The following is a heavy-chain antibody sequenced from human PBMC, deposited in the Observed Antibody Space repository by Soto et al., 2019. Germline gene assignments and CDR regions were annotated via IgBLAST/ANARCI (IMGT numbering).Heavy chain of an antibody. CDR1: GDSVSSNVAT. V-gene: IGHV6-1*01. Sequence: SQTLSLTCVISGDSVSSNVATRDWIRQSPSRGLEWLGSACYRSNWYNDSVVSVKSRITINPDTSKTQLSLQLNSVTPDVSAFYCCVRFICNSWLDYWGQGTLVTVSS. D-gene: IGHD6-13*01. CDR2: ACYRSNWYN. CDR3: VRFICNSWLDY. J-gene: IGHJ4*02.